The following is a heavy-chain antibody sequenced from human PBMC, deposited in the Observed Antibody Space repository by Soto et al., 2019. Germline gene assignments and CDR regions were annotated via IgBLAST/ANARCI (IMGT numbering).Heavy chain of an antibody. J-gene: IGHJ5*02. CDR2: IYWNDDK. D-gene: IGHD3-10*01. V-gene: IGHV2-5*01. CDR3: AHSSEARYYYGSGSYLNWFDP. CDR1: GFSLSTSGVG. Sequence: SGPTLVNPTQTLTLTCTFSGFSLSTSGVGVGWIRQPPGKALEWLALIYWNDDKRYSPSLKSRLTITKDTSKNQVVLTMTNMDPVDTATYYCAHSSEARYYYGSGSYLNWFDPWGQGTLVTVSS.